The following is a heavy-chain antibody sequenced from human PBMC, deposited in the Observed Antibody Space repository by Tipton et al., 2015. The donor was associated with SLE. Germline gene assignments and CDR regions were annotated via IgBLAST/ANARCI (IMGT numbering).Heavy chain of an antibody. CDR1: GYSIRRGFY. CDR2: IYPTANT. D-gene: IGHD6-19*01. Sequence: TLSLTCDVSGYSIRRGFYWGWIRQPPGKGLEWIGNIYPTANTYYNPSLKSRVTISVDTSNNQVSLKLKSVTAADTAVYYCARGVRIAVVKGWYFDLWGRGTLVTVSS. V-gene: IGHV4-38-2*01. J-gene: IGHJ2*01. CDR3: ARGVRIAVVKGWYFDL.